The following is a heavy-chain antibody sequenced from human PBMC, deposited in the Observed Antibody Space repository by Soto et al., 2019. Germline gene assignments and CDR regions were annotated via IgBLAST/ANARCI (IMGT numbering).Heavy chain of an antibody. J-gene: IGHJ4*02. D-gene: IGHD4-17*01. CDR3: ARSSTVPTDY. Sequence: EVQLVESGGGLVQPGGSLRLSCAASGLTFSSYWMHWVRQAPGKGLVWVSRINRDGSSTNYADSVEGRFTISTDNAKNTLYRQMNSRRCQLLAVCYCARSSTVPTDYWGQGTLVTVSS. CDR2: INRDGSST. CDR1: GLTFSSYW. V-gene: IGHV3-74*01.